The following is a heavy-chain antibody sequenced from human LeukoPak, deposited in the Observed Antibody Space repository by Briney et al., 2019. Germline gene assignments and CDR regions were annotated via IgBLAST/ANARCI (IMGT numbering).Heavy chain of an antibody. Sequence: GGSLRLSCAASGFTFSRFWMNWVRQAPGRGLEWVANIDQSGGRNNYVDSVKGRFTISRDNAKNSLFLEMSSLRADDTAVYFCARLYYYVSGTYSRYFDYWGQGTLVTVSS. D-gene: IGHD3-10*01. J-gene: IGHJ4*02. CDR1: GFTFSRFW. CDR3: ARLYYYVSGTYSRYFDY. V-gene: IGHV3-7*05. CDR2: IDQSGGRN.